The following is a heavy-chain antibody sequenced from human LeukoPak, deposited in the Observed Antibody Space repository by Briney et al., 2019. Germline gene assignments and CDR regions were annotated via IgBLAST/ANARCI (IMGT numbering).Heavy chain of an antibody. D-gene: IGHD2-15*01. J-gene: IGHJ5*02. CDR2: IYHSGST. CDR3: ARDQYCSGGSCTDGGNWFDP. V-gene: IGHV4-30-2*01. CDR1: GGSISSYS. Sequence: SETLSLTCTVSGGSISSYSWSWIRQPPGKGLEWIGYIYHSGSTYYNPSLKSRVTISVDRSKNQFSLKLSSVTAADTAVYYCARDQYCSGGSCTDGGNWFDPWGQGTLVTVSS.